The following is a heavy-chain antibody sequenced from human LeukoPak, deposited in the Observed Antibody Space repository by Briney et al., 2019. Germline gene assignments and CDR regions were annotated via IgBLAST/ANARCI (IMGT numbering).Heavy chain of an antibody. CDR3: ARDLPYCSGGSCST. Sequence: PSETLSLTCAVYGGPFSGYYWSWIRQPPGKGLEWIGEINHSGSTNYNPSLKSRVTISVDTSKNQFSLKLSSATAADTAVYYCARDLPYCSGGSCSTWGQGTLVTVSS. CDR1: GGPFSGYY. J-gene: IGHJ5*02. CDR2: INHSGST. D-gene: IGHD2-15*01. V-gene: IGHV4-34*01.